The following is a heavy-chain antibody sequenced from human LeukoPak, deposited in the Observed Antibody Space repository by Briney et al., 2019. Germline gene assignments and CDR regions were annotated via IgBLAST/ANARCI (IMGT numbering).Heavy chain of an antibody. D-gene: IGHD3-10*01. V-gene: IGHV3-64D*09. CDR3: GRFHYYGSGTTFDY. CDR1: GFTFSNSI. Sequence: GGSLRLSCSASGFTFSNSIMHWVRQAPGKGLEYVSAIHYNGGSTYYADSVKGRFTISRDNSKNMVFLQMSSLRAEDTAVYYCGRFHYYGSGTTFDYWGQGILVTVSS. CDR2: IHYNGGST. J-gene: IGHJ4*02.